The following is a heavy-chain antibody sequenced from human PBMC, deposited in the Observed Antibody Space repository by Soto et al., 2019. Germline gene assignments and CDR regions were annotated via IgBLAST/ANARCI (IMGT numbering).Heavy chain of an antibody. CDR1: GFTVSSNY. CDR3: ATAKLLLPWLFDY. D-gene: IGHD2-15*01. V-gene: IGHV3-66*01. Sequence: PGGSLRLSCALSGFTVSSNYMSWVRQAPGKGLEWVSVIYSGGSTYYADSVKGRFIISRDDSKNTLFLQMNYLRAEDTAVYYCATAKLLLPWLFDYWGQGTLVSVSS. CDR2: IYSGGST. J-gene: IGHJ4*02.